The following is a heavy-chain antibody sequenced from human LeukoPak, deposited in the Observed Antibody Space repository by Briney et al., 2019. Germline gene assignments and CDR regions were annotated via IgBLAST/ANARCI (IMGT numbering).Heavy chain of an antibody. Sequence: GESLKISCKGFGYSFTSYWIGWVRQMPGKGLEWMGIIYPGDSDTRYSPSFQGQVTISADKSISTAYLQWSSLKASDTAMYYCARRLRWTPRGFDYWGQGTLVTVSS. CDR1: GYSFTSYW. D-gene: IGHD4-23*01. V-gene: IGHV5-51*01. CDR3: ARRLRWTPRGFDY. CDR2: IYPGDSDT. J-gene: IGHJ4*02.